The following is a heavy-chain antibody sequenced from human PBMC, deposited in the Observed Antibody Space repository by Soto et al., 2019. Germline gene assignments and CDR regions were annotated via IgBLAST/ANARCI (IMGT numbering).Heavy chain of an antibody. J-gene: IGHJ6*02. V-gene: IGHV4-34*01. CDR1: GGSISGFY. CDR3: YWNYYHGMDV. CDR2: INHSGST. Sequence: SDTLSLPCAVFGGSISGFYWSWIRQPPGKGLEWIGEINHSGSTNYNPSLKSRVTISVDTSKNQFSLKLSSVTAADTAVYYCYWNYYHGMDVWGQGTTDTVSS. D-gene: IGHD1-1*01.